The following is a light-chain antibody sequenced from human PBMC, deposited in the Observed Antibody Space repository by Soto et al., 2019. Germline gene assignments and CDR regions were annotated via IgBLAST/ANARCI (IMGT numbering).Light chain of an antibody. CDR1: TGAVTSGHY. Sequence: QAVVPQEPSLTVSPGGTVTLTCGSSTGAVTSGHYPYWFQQKPGQAPRTLIFNTNNKHSWTPARFSGSLLGGKAALTLSGAQPEDEAAYYCLLAYSGDREVFGGGTQLTVL. V-gene: IGLV7-46*01. J-gene: IGLJ7*01. CDR2: NTN. CDR3: LLAYSGDREV.